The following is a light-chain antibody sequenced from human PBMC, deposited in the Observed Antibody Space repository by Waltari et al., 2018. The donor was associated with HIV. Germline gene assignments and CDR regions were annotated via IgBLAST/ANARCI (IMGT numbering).Light chain of an antibody. CDR1: QGITTS. CDR2: TTS. CDR3: HQYHDFPFT. V-gene: IGKV1-8*01. J-gene: IGKJ3*01. Sequence: ALRMTQSPSSFSASVGDRVTITCRASQGITTSLAWYQQQPGGAPRLLIHTTSTLESGVPSRFSGSGSGTEFTLTISCPQSEDFATYYCHQYHDFPFTFGPGTKVDIK.